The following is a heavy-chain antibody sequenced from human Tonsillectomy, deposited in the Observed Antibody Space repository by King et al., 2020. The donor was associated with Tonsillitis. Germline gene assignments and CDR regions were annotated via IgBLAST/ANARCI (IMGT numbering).Heavy chain of an antibody. CDR1: GFTFSRYG. D-gene: IGHD6-6*01. CDR2: ISYDVSMK. CDR3: AKDSTDAVTPRQDKNFDS. J-gene: IGHJ4*02. V-gene: IGHV3-30*18. Sequence: VQLVESGGGVVQPGRSLRLSCAASGFTFSRYGMHWLRQAPGKGLEWVSVISYDVSMKNYADSVKGRFTISRDDSKNTLYLQLNSLTPEDAAVYYCAKDSTDAVTPRQDKNFDSWGQGTLVTVSS.